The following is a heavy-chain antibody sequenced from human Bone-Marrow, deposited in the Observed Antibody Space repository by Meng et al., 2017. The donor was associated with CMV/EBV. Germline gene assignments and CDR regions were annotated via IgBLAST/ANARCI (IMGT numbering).Heavy chain of an antibody. CDR2: IRSKANSYAT. CDR3: TRVYYYYGMDV. V-gene: IGHV3-73*01. J-gene: IGHJ6*02. Sequence: GGSLRLSCAASGFTFSSSAMHWVRQASGKGLEWVGRIRSKANSYATAYAASVKGRFTISRDDSKNTAYLQMNSLKTEDTAVYYCTRVYYYYGMDVWGQGTTVTVSS. CDR1: GFTFSSSA.